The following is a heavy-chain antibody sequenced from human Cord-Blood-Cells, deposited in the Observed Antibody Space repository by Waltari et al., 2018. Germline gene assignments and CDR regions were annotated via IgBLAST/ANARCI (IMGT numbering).Heavy chain of an antibody. J-gene: IGHJ6*03. V-gene: IGHV1-18*01. CDR1: GYTFTSYG. Sequence: QVQLVQSGAEVKKPGASVKVSCKASGYTFTSYGISWVRQAPGQGLEWMGWRTSSNGYTSDDRNLQGRVTMTTDTSTSTAYMELRSLRSDDPAVYYCARDGSDSSGWYYYYYYMDVWGKGTTVTVSS. CDR2: RTSSNGYT. CDR3: ARDGSDSSGWYYYYYYMDV. D-gene: IGHD6-19*01.